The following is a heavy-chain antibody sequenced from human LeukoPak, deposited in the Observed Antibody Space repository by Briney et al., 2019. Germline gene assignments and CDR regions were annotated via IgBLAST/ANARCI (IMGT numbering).Heavy chain of an antibody. CDR2: ISSSGSYV. J-gene: IGHJ6*03. D-gene: IGHD5-18*01. CDR3: ARDYSQSYYYYMDV. Sequence: GGSLRLSCAASGFTFSSYSMNWVRQAPGKGLEWVSSISSSGSYVYYTDSVKGRFTISRDNAKNSLYLQMNSLRAEDTAVYYCARDYSQSYYYYMDVWGKGTTVTVSS. CDR1: GFTFSSYS. V-gene: IGHV3-21*01.